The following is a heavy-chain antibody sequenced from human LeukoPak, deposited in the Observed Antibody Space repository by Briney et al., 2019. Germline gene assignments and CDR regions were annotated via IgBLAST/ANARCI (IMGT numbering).Heavy chain of an antibody. Sequence: SETLSLTCTVSGGSISGYYWSWIRQPPGKGLEWIGEINHSGSTNYNPSLKSRVTISVDTSKNQFSLKLSSVTAADTAVYYCARGVRVVTMIVVVTTPYYFDYWGQGTLVTVSS. J-gene: IGHJ4*02. CDR1: GGSISGYY. D-gene: IGHD3-22*01. CDR3: ARGVRVVTMIVVVTTPYYFDY. CDR2: INHSGST. V-gene: IGHV4-34*01.